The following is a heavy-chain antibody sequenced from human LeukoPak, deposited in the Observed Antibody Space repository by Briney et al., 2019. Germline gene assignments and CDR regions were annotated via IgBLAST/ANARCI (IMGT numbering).Heavy chain of an antibody. V-gene: IGHV1-18*01. D-gene: IGHD3-22*01. Sequence: GASVKVSCKASGYTFTNYGISWVRQAPGQGLEWMGRISAYKGNTNYAQKVQGRVTMTTDTSTSTAYMELRSLIFDDTAVYYCGSGGWSGDYYVIDCWGQGTLVTVSS. CDR1: GYTFTNYG. CDR2: ISAYKGNT. CDR3: GSGGWSGDYYVIDC. J-gene: IGHJ4*02.